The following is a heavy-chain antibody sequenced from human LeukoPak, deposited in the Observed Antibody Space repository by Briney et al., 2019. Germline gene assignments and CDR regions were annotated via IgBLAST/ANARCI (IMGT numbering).Heavy chain of an antibody. D-gene: IGHD5-18*01. CDR1: GFTLSSDE. CDR2: ISSIGSTI. J-gene: IGHJ6*03. Sequence: GGSLRLSCAASGFTLSSDEMNWVRQAPGQGLEWGSYISSIGSTIYYADSEKGRFTISRDNAKTSLYMQMHSLRAEDTADYYWATDSVPDTAMGDYYYYMDVWGKGTTVTVSS. V-gene: IGHV3-48*03. CDR3: ATDSVPDTAMGDYYYYMDV.